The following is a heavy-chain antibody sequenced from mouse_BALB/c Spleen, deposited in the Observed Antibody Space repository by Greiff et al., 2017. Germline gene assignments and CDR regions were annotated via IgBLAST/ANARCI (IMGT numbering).Heavy chain of an antibody. CDR1: GFSLTGYG. Sequence: VKLEESGPGLVAPSQSLSITCTVSGFSLTGYGVNWVRQPPGKGLEWLGMIWGDGSTDYNSALKSRLSISKDNSKSQVFLKMNSLQTDDTARYYCAREGDYDGDAMDYWGQGTSVTVSS. V-gene: IGHV2-6-7*01. CDR2: IWGDGST. J-gene: IGHJ4*01. D-gene: IGHD2-4*01. CDR3: AREGDYDGDAMDY.